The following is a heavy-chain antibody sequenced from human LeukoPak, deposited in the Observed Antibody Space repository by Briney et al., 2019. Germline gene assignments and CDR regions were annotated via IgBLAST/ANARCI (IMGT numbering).Heavy chain of an antibody. CDR2: ISNSGSII. D-gene: IGHD3-22*01. CDR3: ARGPLRVTMILAVIAPHFDY. V-gene: IGHV3-48*03. Sequence: LGGSLRLSCTASGFTFSSYEINWVRQAPGKGLEWVSYISNSGSIIYYADSVKGRFTISRDNAKNSLYLQMNSLRAEDTAVYYCARGPLRVTMILAVIAPHFDYWGQGTLVTVSS. J-gene: IGHJ4*02. CDR1: GFTFSSYE.